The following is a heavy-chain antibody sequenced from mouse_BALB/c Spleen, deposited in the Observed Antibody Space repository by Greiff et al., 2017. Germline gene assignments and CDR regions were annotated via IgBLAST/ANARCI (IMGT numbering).Heavy chain of an antibody. J-gene: IGHJ3*01. V-gene: IGHV1S29*02. CDR2: IYPYNGGT. Sequence: VQLKESGPELVKPGASVKISCKASGYTFTDYNMHWVKQSHGKSLEWIGYIYPYNGGTGYNQKFKSKATLTVDNSSSTAYMELRSLTSEDSAVYYCARSDQAWFAYWGQGTLVTVSA. CDR3: ARSDQAWFAY. CDR1: GYTFTDYN.